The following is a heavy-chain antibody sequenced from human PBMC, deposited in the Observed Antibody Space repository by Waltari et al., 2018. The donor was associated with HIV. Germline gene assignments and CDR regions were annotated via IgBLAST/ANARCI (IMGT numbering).Heavy chain of an antibody. CDR3: ARRLSREPFDY. Sequence: QVQLQESGPGLVKPSETLSLTCAVSGYSISSGYYWGWIRQPPGKGLEWIGGIYHSGSTYYTPSLKSRVTISVDTSKNQFSLKLSSVTAADTAVYYCARRLSREPFDYWGQGTLVTVSS. V-gene: IGHV4-38-2*01. CDR2: IYHSGST. CDR1: GYSISSGYY. J-gene: IGHJ4*02.